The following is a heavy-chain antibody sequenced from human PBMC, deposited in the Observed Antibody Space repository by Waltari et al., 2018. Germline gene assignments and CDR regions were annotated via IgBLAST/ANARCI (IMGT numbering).Heavy chain of an antibody. J-gene: IGHJ4*02. CDR1: GFTFSTAW. CDR2: IKSKTDGGTT. D-gene: IGHD3-3*01. CDR3: TTVTYDFWSGYYPRDY. V-gene: IGHV3-15*01. Sequence: EVQLVESGGGLVTPGGSLRLSCAASGFTFSTAWMSWVRQAPGKGLEWVGRIKSKTDGGTTDYAAPVKGRFTISRDDSKNTLYLQMNSLKTEDTAVYYCTTVTYDFWSGYYPRDYWGQGTLVTVSS.